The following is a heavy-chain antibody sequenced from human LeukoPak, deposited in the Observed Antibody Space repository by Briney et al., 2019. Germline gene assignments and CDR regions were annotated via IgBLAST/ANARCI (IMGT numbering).Heavy chain of an antibody. V-gene: IGHV5-10-1*01. CDR2: IDPSDSYT. CDR1: GYSFTTYW. D-gene: IGHD3-10*01. CDR3: ARHLYGSVTYNVDY. J-gene: IGHJ4*02. Sequence: GESLKISCKGSGYSFTTYWITWVRQMPGKALGWMGTIDPSDSYTNYSPSFQGHVSISVDKSISTAYLQWSSLKASDTAMYYCARHLYGSVTYNVDYWGQGTLVTVSS.